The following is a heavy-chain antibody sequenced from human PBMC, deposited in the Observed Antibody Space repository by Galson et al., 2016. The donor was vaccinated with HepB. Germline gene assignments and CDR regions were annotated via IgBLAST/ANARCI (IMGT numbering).Heavy chain of an antibody. D-gene: IGHD3-16*01. J-gene: IGHJ3*02. CDR2: IKEKRAGGTP. CDR1: AFSFSHIW. CDR3: TTQLLGVGAFDI. V-gene: IGHV3-15*01. Sequence: SLRLSCAASAFSFSHIWMSWVRQAPGKGLKWVGVIKEKRAGGTPEYAPPVEGRFTVARDNSRNTLYLEMNSLKTEDTAVYYCTTQLLGVGAFDIWGQGSLVTVSS.